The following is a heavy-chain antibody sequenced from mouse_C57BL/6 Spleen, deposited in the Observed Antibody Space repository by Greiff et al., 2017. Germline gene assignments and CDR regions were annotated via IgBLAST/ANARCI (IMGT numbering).Heavy chain of an antibody. Sequence: QVQLQQPGAELVKPGASVKLSCKASGYTFTSYWMHWVKQRPGRGLEWIGRFDPNSGGTKYNEKFKSKATLTVDKPSSTAYMQLSSLTSEDSAVYYCARSVDSSGLHYFDYWGQGTTLTVSS. CDR2: FDPNSGGT. CDR1: GYTFTSYW. D-gene: IGHD3-2*02. J-gene: IGHJ2*01. CDR3: ARSVDSSGLHYFDY. V-gene: IGHV1-72*01.